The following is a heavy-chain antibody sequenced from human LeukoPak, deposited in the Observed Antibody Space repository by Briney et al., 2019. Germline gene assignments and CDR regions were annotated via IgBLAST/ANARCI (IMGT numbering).Heavy chain of an antibody. D-gene: IGHD5-18*01. CDR3: ARDYGPRYGPDELFDY. Sequence: ASVKVSCKASGYTFTSYGISWVRQAPGQGLEWMGWISAYNGNTNYAQKLQGRVTMTTDTSTSTAYMELKSLRSDDTAVYYCARDYGPRYGPDELFDYWGQGTLVTVSS. CDR2: ISAYNGNT. CDR1: GYTFTSYG. J-gene: IGHJ4*02. V-gene: IGHV1-18*01.